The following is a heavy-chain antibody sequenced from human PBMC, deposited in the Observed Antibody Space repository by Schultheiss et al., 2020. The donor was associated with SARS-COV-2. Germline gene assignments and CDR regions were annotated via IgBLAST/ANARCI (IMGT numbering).Heavy chain of an antibody. Sequence: GGSLRLSCAASGFTFSNAWMSWVRQAPGKGLEWVGRIRSKANSYATAYAASVKGRFTISRDNSKNTLYLQMNSLRAEDTAVYYCARAPSGSYSRHYWGQGTLVTVSS. CDR2: IRSKANSYAT. J-gene: IGHJ4*02. CDR3: ARAPSGSYSRHY. D-gene: IGHD1-26*01. CDR1: GFTFSNAW. V-gene: IGHV3-73*01.